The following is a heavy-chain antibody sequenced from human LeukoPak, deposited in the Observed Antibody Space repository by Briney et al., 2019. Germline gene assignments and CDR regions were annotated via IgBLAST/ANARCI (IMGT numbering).Heavy chain of an antibody. J-gene: IGHJ4*02. V-gene: IGHV1-18*01. D-gene: IGHD1-26*01. CDR2: ISTYDGST. Sequence: ASVMVSCKASGYTFTTYGINWVRQAPGQGLEWMGWISTYDGSTHYAQKLRGRVTMIGDTSTSTVYMDLRSLRSDDTAVYYCARDQPRRGPGNHDYWGQGTLVTVSS. CDR1: GYTFTTYG. CDR3: ARDQPRRGPGNHDY.